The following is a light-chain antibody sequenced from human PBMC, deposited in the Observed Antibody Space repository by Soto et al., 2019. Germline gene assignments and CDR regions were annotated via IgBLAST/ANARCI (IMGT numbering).Light chain of an antibody. CDR2: AAS. CDR3: QQYNNWPPTWT. J-gene: IGKJ1*01. CDR1: QTIRTN. Sequence: KVMKKSAGALSLIPVVAATLYYRASQTIRTNLAWYQQKPGQTPRLLIYAASTRATGVPARFSGSGSGTEFTLTISSLQSEDFAVYYCQQYNNWPPTWTFGQGTKVDIK. V-gene: IGKV3-15*01.